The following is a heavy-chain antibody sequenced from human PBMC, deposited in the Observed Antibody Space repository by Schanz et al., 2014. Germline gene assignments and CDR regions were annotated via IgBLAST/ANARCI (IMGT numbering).Heavy chain of an antibody. J-gene: IGHJ3*01. Sequence: EAQLLDSGGGLAQPGGSLRLSCAASGFTFNIYAMSWVRQAPGKGLEWVAGISGSGTTTYYAASVKGRFTISRDNSKNTRYLEMNSLRVEDTALYYCAKDKAAGSAWFDGFNVWGQGTMVTVSS. CDR3: AKDKAAGSAWFDGFNV. V-gene: IGHV3-23*01. D-gene: IGHD6-13*01. CDR1: GFTFNIYA. CDR2: ISGSGTTT.